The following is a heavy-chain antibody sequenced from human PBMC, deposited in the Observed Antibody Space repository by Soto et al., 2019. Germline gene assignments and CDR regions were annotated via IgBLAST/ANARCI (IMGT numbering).Heavy chain of an antibody. CDR3: ARKGAGGSGDYLTFDY. V-gene: IGHV4-34*01. Sequence: PSETLSLTCSVYGGSFVGYYCSCVRHPPLEVLEWIGTIDHSGSTNYNPSLMSRVTISVDTSKNQFSLKLNSGTAADTAVYYCARKGAGGSGDYLTFDYWGQGILVTVSS. CDR1: GGSFVGYY. J-gene: IGHJ4*02. CDR2: IDHSGST. D-gene: IGHD4-17*01.